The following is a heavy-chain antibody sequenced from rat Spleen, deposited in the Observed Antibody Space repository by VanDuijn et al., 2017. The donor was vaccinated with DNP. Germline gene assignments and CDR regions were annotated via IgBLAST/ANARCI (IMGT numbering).Heavy chain of an antibody. CDR1: GFTFSKYG. CDR2: ISTNGGNS. CDR3: ARHGRVTTVATYWYFDF. V-gene: IGHV5S13*01. J-gene: IGHJ1*01. D-gene: IGHD1-3*01. Sequence: EVQLVESGGGLVQPGRSLKLSCAASGFTFSKYGMAWVRQAPTQGLEWVASISTNGGNSYYRDSVKGRFTISRDNAKNTQYLQMDSLTSEDTATYYCARHGRVTTVATYWYFDFWGPGTMVTVSS.